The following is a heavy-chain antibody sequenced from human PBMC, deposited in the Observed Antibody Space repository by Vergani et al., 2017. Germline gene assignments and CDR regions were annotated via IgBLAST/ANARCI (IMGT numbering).Heavy chain of an antibody. J-gene: IGHJ6*03. CDR2: ISGSGGST. CDR3: AKDLLYYYYYMDV. D-gene: IGHD2-15*01. Sequence: EVQLLESGGGLYRPGGSLKLSVQPLEFPFAAYPMTWFRQAPGKGLEWVSAISGSGGSTYYADSVKGRFTISRDNSKNTLYLQMNSLRAEDTAVYYCAKDLLYYYYYMDVWGKGTTVTVSS. CDR1: EFPFAAYP. V-gene: IGHV3-23*01.